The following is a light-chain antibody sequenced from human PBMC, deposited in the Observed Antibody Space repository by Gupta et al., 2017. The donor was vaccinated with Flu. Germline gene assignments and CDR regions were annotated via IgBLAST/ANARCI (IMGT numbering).Light chain of an antibody. CDR2: GSN. Sequence: QSVLPQPPSTSGTPGQRVTISCSGSSSNIGNNAVNWYQQVPGTAPKLLIYGSNQRPSGVPDRFSGSKSGTSASLAISGLQSEDEADYYCAAWDDSLNGHYVFGTGTKVTAL. V-gene: IGLV1-44*01. CDR3: AAWDDSLNGHYV. CDR1: SSNIGNNA. J-gene: IGLJ1*01.